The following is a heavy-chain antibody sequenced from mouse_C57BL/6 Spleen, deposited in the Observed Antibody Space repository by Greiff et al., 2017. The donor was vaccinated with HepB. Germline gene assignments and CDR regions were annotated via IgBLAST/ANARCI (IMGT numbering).Heavy chain of an antibody. CDR1: GFTFSDFY. CDR2: SRNKANDYTT. CDR3: ARDAGDGYPDDYDMDY. J-gene: IGHJ4*01. Sequence: EVKLVESGGGLVQSGRSLRLSCATSGFTFSDFYMEWVRQAPGKGLEWIAASRNKANDYTTEYSASVKGRFIVSRDTSQSILYLQMNALRAEDIAIYDSARDAGDGYPDDYDMDYWGQGTSVTVSS. V-gene: IGHV7-1*01. D-gene: IGHD2-3*01.